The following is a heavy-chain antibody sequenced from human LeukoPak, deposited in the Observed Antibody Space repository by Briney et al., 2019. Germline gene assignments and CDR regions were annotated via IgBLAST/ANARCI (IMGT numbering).Heavy chain of an antibody. V-gene: IGHV4-39*01. CDR2: IYYSGST. J-gene: IGHJ6*04. D-gene: IGHD3-10*02. Sequence: SGPGLVKPSETLSLTCTVSGGSISSSSYYWGWIRQPPGKGLEWIGTIYYSGSTYYNPSLKSRVTISVDTSKNQFSLKLSSVTAADTAVYYCAELGITMIGGVWGKGTTVTISS. CDR1: GGSISSSSYY. CDR3: AELGITMIGGV.